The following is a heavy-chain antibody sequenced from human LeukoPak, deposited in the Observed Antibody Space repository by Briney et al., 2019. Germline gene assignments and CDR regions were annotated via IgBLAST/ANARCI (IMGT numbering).Heavy chain of an antibody. CDR1: GYSISSGCY. Sequence: PSETLSLTCAVSGYSISSGCYWGWIRQPPGKGLEWIGSIYHSGSTYYNPSLKSRVTISVDTSKNQFSLKLSSVTAADTAVYYCARGDFGWFGYWGQGTLVTVSS. J-gene: IGHJ4*02. D-gene: IGHD3-9*01. CDR2: IYHSGST. CDR3: ARGDFGWFGY. V-gene: IGHV4-38-2*01.